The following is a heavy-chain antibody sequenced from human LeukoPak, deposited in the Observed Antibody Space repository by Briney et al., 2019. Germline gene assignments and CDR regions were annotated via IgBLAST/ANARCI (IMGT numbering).Heavy chain of an antibody. CDR1: GDSISSSNYH. V-gene: IGHV4-39*01. CDR3: TRYSTVSGWFDP. J-gene: IGHJ5*02. D-gene: IGHD6-13*01. CDR2: IYYSGST. Sequence: SETLSLTCTVSGDSISSSNYHWGWIRQPPGKGLEWIGNIYYSGSTYYNPSLKSRVTISVDTSKSQVSLKLSSVTAADTAVYYCTRYSTVSGWFDPWGQRTLVTVDS.